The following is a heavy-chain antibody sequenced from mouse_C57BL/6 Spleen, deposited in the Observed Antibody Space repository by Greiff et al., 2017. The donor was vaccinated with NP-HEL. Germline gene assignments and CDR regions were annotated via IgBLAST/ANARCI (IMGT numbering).Heavy chain of an antibody. V-gene: IGHV5-4*01. CDR2: ISDGGSYT. CDR3: ARDNYGNQYYFDY. Sequence: DVKLVESGGGLVKPGGSLKLSCAASGFTFSSYAMSWVRQTPEKRLEWVATISDGGSYTYYPDNVKGRFTISRDNAKNNLYLQMSHLKSEDTAMYYCARDNYGNQYYFDYWGQGTTLTVSS. CDR1: GFTFSSYA. J-gene: IGHJ2*01. D-gene: IGHD2-1*01.